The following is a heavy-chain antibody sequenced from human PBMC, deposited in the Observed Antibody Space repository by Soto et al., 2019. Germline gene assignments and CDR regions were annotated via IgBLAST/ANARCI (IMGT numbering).Heavy chain of an antibody. CDR1: GFTFSSYG. J-gene: IGHJ4*02. D-gene: IGHD6-19*01. Sequence: GGSLRLSCAASGFTFSSYGMHWVRQAPGKGLEWVAVIWYDGSNKYYADSVKGRFTISRDNSKDTLDLQMNSLRAEDTAVYYCARDREQWLVGYYFDYWGQGTLVTVSS. V-gene: IGHV3-33*01. CDR3: ARDREQWLVGYYFDY. CDR2: IWYDGSNK.